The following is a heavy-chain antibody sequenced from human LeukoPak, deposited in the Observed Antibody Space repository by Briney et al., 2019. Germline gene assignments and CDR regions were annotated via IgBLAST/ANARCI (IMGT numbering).Heavy chain of an antibody. V-gene: IGHV1-18*01. CDR3: ARDSYYGSGSSTDFDY. CDR2: ISAYNGNT. CDR1: GYTFTSYG. Sequence: ASVKVSCKASGYTFTSYGISWVRQAPGQGLEWMGWISAYNGNTNYAQKLQGRVTMTTDTSTSTAYMELRGLRSDDTAVYYCARDSYYGSGSSTDFDYWGQGTLVTVSS. D-gene: IGHD3-10*01. J-gene: IGHJ4*02.